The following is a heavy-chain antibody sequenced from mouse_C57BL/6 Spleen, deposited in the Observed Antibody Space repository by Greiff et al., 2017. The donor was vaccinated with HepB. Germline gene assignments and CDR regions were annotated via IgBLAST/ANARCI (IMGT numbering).Heavy chain of an antibody. Sequence: QVQLQQPGAELVRPGSSVKLSCKASGYTFTSYWMDWVKQRPGQGLEWIGNIYPSDSETHYNQKFKDKATLTVDKSSSTAYMQLSSLTSADSAVYYFARRDGYAWFAYWGQGTLVTVSA. D-gene: IGHD2-2*01. J-gene: IGHJ3*01. CDR2: IYPSDSET. V-gene: IGHV1-61*01. CDR3: ARRDGYAWFAY. CDR1: GYTFTSYW.